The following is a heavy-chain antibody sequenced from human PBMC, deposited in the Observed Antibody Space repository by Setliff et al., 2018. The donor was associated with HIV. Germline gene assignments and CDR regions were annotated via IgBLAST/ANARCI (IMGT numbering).Heavy chain of an antibody. V-gene: IGHV1-69*05. Sequence: GASLKVSCKASGGTFSSYVISWVRQAPGQGPEWMGGIIPMYGVTNYAQKFQGRVTITTDESTSTAYMELSSLRSEDTAVYYCALPYCSGGNCWSSASLPPAGWFDPWGQGTLVTVSS. D-gene: IGHD2-15*01. CDR1: GGTFSSYV. CDR3: ALPYCSGGNCWSSASLPPAGWFDP. J-gene: IGHJ5*02. CDR2: IIPMYGVT.